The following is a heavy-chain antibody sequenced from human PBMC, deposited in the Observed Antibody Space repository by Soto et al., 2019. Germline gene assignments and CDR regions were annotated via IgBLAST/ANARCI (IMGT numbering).Heavy chain of an antibody. CDR3: AKEGWISEDTAMKVFVDYHYRIDV. Sequence: GGSLRLSCAASGFTFSSYAMSWVRQAPGKGLEWVSAISGSGGSTYYADSVKGRFTISRDNSKNTLYLQMNSLRAEDTAVYYCAKEGWISEDTAMKVFVDYHYRIDVWGQGTTVTVSS. D-gene: IGHD5-18*01. CDR2: ISGSGGST. V-gene: IGHV3-23*01. CDR1: GFTFSSYA. J-gene: IGHJ6*02.